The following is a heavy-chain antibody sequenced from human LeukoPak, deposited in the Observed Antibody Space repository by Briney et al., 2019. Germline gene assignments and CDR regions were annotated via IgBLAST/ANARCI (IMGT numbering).Heavy chain of an antibody. Sequence: GGSLRLSCAASGFTFSSSAMSWVRQAPGKGLEWVSAISASVSSTNYADSVKGRFTISRDNSKNTLFLQMNSLRAEDTAVYYCARASGILTGYYYFDYWGQGTLVTVSS. CDR2: ISASVSST. V-gene: IGHV3-23*01. J-gene: IGHJ4*02. CDR1: GFTFSSSA. CDR3: ARASGILTGYYYFDY. D-gene: IGHD3-9*01.